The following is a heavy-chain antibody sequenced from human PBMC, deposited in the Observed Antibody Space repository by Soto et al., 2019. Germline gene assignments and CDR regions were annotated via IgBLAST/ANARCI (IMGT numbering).Heavy chain of an antibody. CDR3: ARGDYYDSSGPFSDAFDI. V-gene: IGHV3-7*04. J-gene: IGHJ3*02. CDR2: IKPDGSEK. Sequence: GGSLRLSCAASGFTFSSYWMSWVRQAPGKGLEWVANIKPDGSEKWYVDSVKGRFTISRDNAKSSLYLQMDSLRAEDTAVYYCARGDYYDSSGPFSDAFDIWGQGTLVTVSS. D-gene: IGHD3-22*01. CDR1: GFTFSSYW.